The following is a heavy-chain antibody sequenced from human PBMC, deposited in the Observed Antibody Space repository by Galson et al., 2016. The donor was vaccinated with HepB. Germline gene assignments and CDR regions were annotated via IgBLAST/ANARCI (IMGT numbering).Heavy chain of an antibody. CDR3: ASWWQTPASYFDY. CDR1: GFTFSSDW. CDR2: IKQDGREK. J-gene: IGHJ4*02. Sequence: SLRLSCAASGFTFSSDWMSWVRQAPGKGLEWVANIKQDGREKYYVDSVKGRFTISRDNAKNSLYLQMNRLRAEDTAVYYCASWWQTPASYFDYWGQGTLVTVSS. D-gene: IGHD2-8*02. V-gene: IGHV3-7*01.